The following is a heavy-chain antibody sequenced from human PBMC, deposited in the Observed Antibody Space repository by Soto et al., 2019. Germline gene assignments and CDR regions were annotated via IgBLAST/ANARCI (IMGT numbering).Heavy chain of an antibody. CDR1: GGSISSYY. D-gene: IGHD6-13*01. V-gene: IGHV4-59*01. Sequence: SETLSLTCTVSGGSISSYYWSWFRHPPRKGLEWMGDVYYSGSTTYNHSLTSRGIITVDTYNNQFSLKLSSVTAADTAASYCSSAIGQLGYYWGMDVWGQGTMVTVSS. J-gene: IGHJ6*02. CDR2: VYYSGST. CDR3: SSAIGQLGYYWGMDV.